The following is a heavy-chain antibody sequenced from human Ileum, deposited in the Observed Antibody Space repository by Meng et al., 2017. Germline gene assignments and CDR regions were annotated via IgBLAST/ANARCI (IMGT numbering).Heavy chain of an antibody. J-gene: IGHJ5*02. V-gene: IGHV3-74*01. Sequence: EGLLLASGGGLVHPGGSLRLSCAAFGFTFSSYWMHWVRQAPGKGLVWVARINTDGSDTRYADSVKGRFTISRDNAQNMVYLQMNSLRAEDTAVYYCARDKPHNWFDPWGQGTLVTVSS. CDR1: GFTFSSYW. CDR2: INTDGSDT. CDR3: ARDKPHNWFDP.